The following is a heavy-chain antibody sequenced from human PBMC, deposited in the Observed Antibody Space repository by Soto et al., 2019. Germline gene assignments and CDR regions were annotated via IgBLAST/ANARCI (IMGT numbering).Heavy chain of an antibody. CDR3: ARDQAKWNDEYWFDP. D-gene: IGHD1-1*01. CDR2: INHSGST. Sequence: SETLSLTCAVYGGSFSGYYWSWIRQPPGKGLEWIGEINHSGSTNYNPSLKSRVTISVDTSKNQFSLELSSVTAADTAVYYCARDQAKWNDEYWFDPWGQGTLVTVSS. J-gene: IGHJ5*02. V-gene: IGHV4-34*01. CDR1: GGSFSGYY.